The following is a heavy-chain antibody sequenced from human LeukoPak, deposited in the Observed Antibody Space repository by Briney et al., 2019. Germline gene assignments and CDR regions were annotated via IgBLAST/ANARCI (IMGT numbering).Heavy chain of an antibody. D-gene: IGHD6-19*01. V-gene: IGHV4-34*01. CDR1: GGSFSGYY. CDR3: ARDKTSVAADY. CDR2: INHSGST. Sequence: SETLSLTCAVYGGSFSGYYWSWIRQPPGKGLEWIGEINHSGSTNYNPSLKSRVTISVDTSKNQFSLKLSSVTAADTAVYYCARDKTSVAADYWGQGTLVTVSS. J-gene: IGHJ4*02.